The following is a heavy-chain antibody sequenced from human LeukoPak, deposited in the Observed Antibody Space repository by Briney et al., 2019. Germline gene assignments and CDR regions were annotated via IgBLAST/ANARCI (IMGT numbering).Heavy chain of an antibody. Sequence: SETLSLTCTFSGGPLRRSSYYWGWIRQPPGKGLEWIGTIYYTGSTYYNPSLKSRVTISVDTSKNQFSLKLTSVTAADTAVYYCALDNTSAYHLGWFDYWGQGTLVTVSS. J-gene: IGHJ5*01. D-gene: IGHD3-22*01. CDR1: GGPLRRSSYY. V-gene: IGHV4-39*01. CDR3: ALDNTSAYHLGWFDY. CDR2: IYYTGST.